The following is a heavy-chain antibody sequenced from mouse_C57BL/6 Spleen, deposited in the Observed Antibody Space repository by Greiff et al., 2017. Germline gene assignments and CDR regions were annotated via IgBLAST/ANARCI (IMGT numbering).Heavy chain of an antibody. CDR2: ISYDGSN. Sequence: DVQLQESGPGLVKPSQSLSLTCSVTGYSITSGYYWNWIRQFPGNKLEWLGYISYDGSNNYNPSLKNRISITRDTSKNQFFLKLNSVTTEDTATYYCAMYGYDEVFAYWGQGTLVTVSA. CDR1: GYSITSGYY. CDR3: AMYGYDEVFAY. J-gene: IGHJ3*01. V-gene: IGHV3-6*01. D-gene: IGHD2-2*01.